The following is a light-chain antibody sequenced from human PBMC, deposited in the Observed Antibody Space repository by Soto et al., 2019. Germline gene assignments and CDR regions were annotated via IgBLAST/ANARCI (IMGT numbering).Light chain of an antibody. CDR2: ANT. Sequence: QSVLTQPPSVSGAPGQTITMSCTGSGSNVGASYDVHWYQVLPGAGPRLLIYANTNRASGVPDRFSGSKSGSSASLAITGLQAEDEADYYCQSYDSSLSGFVLFGGGTKVTVL. CDR3: QSYDSSLSGFVL. V-gene: IGLV1-40*01. J-gene: IGLJ2*01. CDR1: GSNVGASYD.